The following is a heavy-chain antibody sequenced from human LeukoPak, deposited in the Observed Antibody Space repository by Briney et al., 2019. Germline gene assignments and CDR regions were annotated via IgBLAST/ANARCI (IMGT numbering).Heavy chain of an antibody. V-gene: IGHV4-30-2*01. CDR2: IYHSGST. Sequence: SQTLSLTCAVSGGSISSGGYSWSWIRQPPGKGLEWIGYIYHSGSTYCNPSLKSRVTISVDRSKNQFSLKLSSVTAADTAVYYCARASPGYCSSTSCYVGDNWFDPWGQGTLVTVSS. J-gene: IGHJ5*02. CDR1: GGSISSGGYS. D-gene: IGHD2-2*03. CDR3: ARASPGYCSSTSCYVGDNWFDP.